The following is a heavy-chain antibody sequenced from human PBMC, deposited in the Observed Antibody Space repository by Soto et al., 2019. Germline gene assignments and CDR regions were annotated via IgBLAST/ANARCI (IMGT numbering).Heavy chain of an antibody. Sequence: SETLSLTCRVSGCSISRYYWSWMRQPPGKGLEWIGYIYYSGTTNYNPSLKSRVTISIDTSKNQFSLKLTSVTAADTAVYYCARAGYSYVSGWFDPWGQGTLVTVSS. CDR1: GCSISRYY. D-gene: IGHD5-18*01. J-gene: IGHJ5*02. CDR3: ARAGYSYVSGWFDP. CDR2: IYYSGTT. V-gene: IGHV4-59*01.